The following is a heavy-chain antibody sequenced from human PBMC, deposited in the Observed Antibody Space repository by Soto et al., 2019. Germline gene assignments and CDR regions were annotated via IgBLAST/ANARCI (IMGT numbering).Heavy chain of an antibody. CDR2: IYWDDDN. Sequence: QITLNESGPTVVRPTETLTLTCRFSGFSLTTSGVGVGWIRQSPGKAPEWLALIYWDDDNRYSASLKSRLTITKDTSKNQVVLTVSDLDPTDTATYYCAHRVLRTVFGLVTTTAIYFDFWAQGTPVAVSS. D-gene: IGHD3-3*01. CDR1: GFSLTTSGVG. J-gene: IGHJ4*02. V-gene: IGHV2-5*02. CDR3: AHRVLRTVFGLVTTTAIYFDF.